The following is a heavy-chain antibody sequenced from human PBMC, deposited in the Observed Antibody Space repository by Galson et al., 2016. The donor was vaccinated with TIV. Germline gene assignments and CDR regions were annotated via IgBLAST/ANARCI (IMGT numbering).Heavy chain of an antibody. V-gene: IGHV3-11*01. CDR2: ISPSGITM. CDR3: TRDVTRMDV. D-gene: IGHD5-18*01. Sequence: SLRLSCAASGFGFSDYFMTWVRQAPGKGLEWISDISPSGITMYYADSVKGRFTISRDNAKSTLYLQMNTLRVEDTAVYYCTRDVTRMDVWGQGTTVTVSS. CDR1: GFGFSDYF. J-gene: IGHJ6*02.